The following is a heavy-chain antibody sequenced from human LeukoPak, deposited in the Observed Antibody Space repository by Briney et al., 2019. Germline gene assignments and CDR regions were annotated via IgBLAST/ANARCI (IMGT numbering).Heavy chain of an antibody. CDR2: IYYSGST. CDR1: GGSISSYY. J-gene: IGHJ4*02. V-gene: IGHV4-59*01. Sequence: SETLSLTCTVSGGSISSYYWSWIRQPPGKGLEWIGYIYYSGSTNYNPSLKSRVTISVDTSKNQFSLKLSSVTAADTAVYYCARSIRVLRYFFVFDYWGQGTLVTVSS. D-gene: IGHD3-9*01. CDR3: ARSIRVLRYFFVFDY.